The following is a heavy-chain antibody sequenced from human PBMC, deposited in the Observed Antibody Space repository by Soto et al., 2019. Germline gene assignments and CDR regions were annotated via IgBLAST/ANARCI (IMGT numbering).Heavy chain of an antibody. CDR2: IIPIFGTA. CDR3: ARGQGLVYSSSHKDNWFDP. CDR1: GGTFSSYA. Sequence: GASVKVSCKASGGTFSSYAISWVRQAPGQGLEWMGGIIPIFGTANYAQKFQGRVTITADKSTSTAYMELSSLRSEDTAVYYCARGQGLVYSSSHKDNWFDPWGQGTLVTVSS. V-gene: IGHV1-69*06. J-gene: IGHJ5*02. D-gene: IGHD6-6*01.